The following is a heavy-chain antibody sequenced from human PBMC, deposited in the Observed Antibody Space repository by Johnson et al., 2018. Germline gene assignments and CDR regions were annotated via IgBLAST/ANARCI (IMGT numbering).Heavy chain of an antibody. CDR1: GFTFSDYY. CDR2: ISSSSSTI. CDR3: ARAEQGWIHESWRYGMDV. D-gene: IGHD5-18*01. V-gene: IGHV3-11*04. Sequence: QVQLVQSGGGVVQPGRSLRLSCAASGFTFSDYYMSWIRQAPGKGLEWVSYISSSSSTIYYADSVKGRFTISRDNAKNSLYLQMNSLRAEDTAVYYCARAEQGWIHESWRYGMDVWGQGTTVTVSS. J-gene: IGHJ6*02.